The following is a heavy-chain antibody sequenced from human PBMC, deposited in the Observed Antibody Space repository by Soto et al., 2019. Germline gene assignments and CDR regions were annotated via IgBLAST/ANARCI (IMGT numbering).Heavy chain of an antibody. CDR3: ATSGGGWYLY. V-gene: IGHV1-8*01. Sequence: QVQLVQSGAEVKKPGASVKVSCKASGYTFSSYDINWVRQATGQGLEWMGWQNPNSGDTGYAQKFQGRVTLTRNTSINTAYIELSSLTSDDTAVYYCATSGGGWYLYWGQGTLVTVSS. CDR1: GYTFSSYD. J-gene: IGHJ4*02. CDR2: QNPNSGDT. D-gene: IGHD6-19*01.